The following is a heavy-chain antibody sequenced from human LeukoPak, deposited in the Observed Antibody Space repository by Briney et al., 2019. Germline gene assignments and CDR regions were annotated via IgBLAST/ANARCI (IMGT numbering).Heavy chain of an antibody. CDR3: AKGHFIGNSEFLDN. CDR1: GFSFSSYG. Sequence: PGGALRLSCTASGFSFSSYGMYWVRQAPGKGLEWVALIYNDGGLPHYLDSVRGRFTISRDNSQNTLYLQMNSLRVEDTAVYYCAKGHFIGNSEFLDNWGQGTLVSVSP. D-gene: IGHD4-23*01. V-gene: IGHV3-33*06. J-gene: IGHJ4*02. CDR2: IYNDGGLP.